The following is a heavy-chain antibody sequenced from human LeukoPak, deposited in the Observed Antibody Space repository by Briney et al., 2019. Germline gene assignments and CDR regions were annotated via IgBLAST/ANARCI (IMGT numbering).Heavy chain of an antibody. CDR3: ARHPSGRMWLQQGGWFDP. V-gene: IGHV4-59*01. Sequence: SETLSLTCTVSGGSISSYYWSWIRQPPGKGLEWIGYIYYSGSTNYNPSLKSRVTISVDTSKNQFSLKLSSVTAADTAVYYCARHPSGRMWLQQGGWFDPWGQGTLVTVSS. CDR1: GGSISSYY. D-gene: IGHD5-24*01. CDR2: IYYSGST. J-gene: IGHJ5*02.